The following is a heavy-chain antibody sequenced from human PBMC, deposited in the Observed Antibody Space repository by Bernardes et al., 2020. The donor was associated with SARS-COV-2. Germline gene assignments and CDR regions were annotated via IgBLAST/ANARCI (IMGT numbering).Heavy chain of an antibody. J-gene: IGHJ2*01. D-gene: IGHD1-26*01. CDR2: ISSSSSYT. CDR1: GFTFSDYY. V-gene: IGHV3-11*06. Sequence: GGSLRLSCAASGFTFSDYYMSWIRPAPGKGLEWVSYISSSSSYTNYADSVKGRFTISRDNAKNSLYLRLNSLRAEDTAVYYCARRAGATSDWYFDLWGRGTLVTVSS. CDR3: ARRAGATSDWYFDL.